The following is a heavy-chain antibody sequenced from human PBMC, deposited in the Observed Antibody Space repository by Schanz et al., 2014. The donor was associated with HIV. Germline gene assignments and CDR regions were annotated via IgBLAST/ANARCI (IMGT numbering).Heavy chain of an antibody. Sequence: QVQLVESGGGVVQPGRSLRLSCSASGFTFSSNGMHWVRQAPGKGLEWVAIISYDGSNKDYADSVKGRFTISRDKSKSTLYLQMNSLRAEDTAVYYCARDSQLFCSSTSCLFDCWGQGTLVTVSS. J-gene: IGHJ4*02. CDR2: ISYDGSNK. D-gene: IGHD2-2*01. CDR3: ARDSQLFCSSTSCLFDC. V-gene: IGHV3-30*03. CDR1: GFTFSSNG.